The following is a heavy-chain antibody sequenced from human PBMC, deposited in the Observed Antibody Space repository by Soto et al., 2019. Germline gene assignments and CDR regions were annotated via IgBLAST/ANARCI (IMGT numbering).Heavy chain of an antibody. CDR1: GYTFTSYG. CDR2: ISNYNGNT. D-gene: IGHD2-2*01. CDR3: ARGPRYCSSTTCFSGVTWFDP. V-gene: IGHV1-18*04. Sequence: QVQLVQSGPEVRKPGASVKVSCKASGYTFTSYGMSWVRQAPGQELEWMGWISNYNGNTNYAQKVQDRVTMTTDTSASTTYMELRSLRSDDTAVYYCARGPRYCSSTTCFSGVTWFDPWGEGTLVTVSS. J-gene: IGHJ5*02.